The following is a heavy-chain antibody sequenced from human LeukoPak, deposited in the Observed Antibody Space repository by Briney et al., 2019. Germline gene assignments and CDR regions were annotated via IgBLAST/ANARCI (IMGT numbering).Heavy chain of an antibody. Sequence: GGSLRLSCAASGFTFSSYWMHWVRQAPGKGLVWASRINSDGSSTSYADSVKGRFTISRDNAKNTLYLQMNSLRAEDTAVYYCASYRSSGYDYFYYYGMDVWGQGTTVTVSS. D-gene: IGHD5-12*01. CDR2: INSDGSST. J-gene: IGHJ6*02. CDR1: GFTFSSYW. V-gene: IGHV3-74*01. CDR3: ASYRSSGYDYFYYYGMDV.